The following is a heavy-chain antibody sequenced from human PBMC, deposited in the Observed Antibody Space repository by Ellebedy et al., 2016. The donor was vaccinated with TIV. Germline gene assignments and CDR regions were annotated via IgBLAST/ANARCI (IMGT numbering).Heavy chain of an antibody. Sequence: AASVQVSCKTSAYTFTSYGVSWVRQAPGQGLEWMGWISGLNGKTKYARTVQGRVTLTTDTAARTVYMELTSLRSEDTAVYYCARDNTVGGTNWFDPWGQGTLVIVSS. D-gene: IGHD6-19*01. CDR2: ISGLNGKT. CDR1: AYTFTSYG. V-gene: IGHV1-18*01. CDR3: ARDNTVGGTNWFDP. J-gene: IGHJ5*02.